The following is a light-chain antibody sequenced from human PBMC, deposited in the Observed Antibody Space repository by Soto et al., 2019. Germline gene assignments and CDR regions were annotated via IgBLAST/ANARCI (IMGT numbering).Light chain of an antibody. CDR2: KAS. CDR3: QQYNSYPKT. V-gene: IGKV1-5*03. Sequence: DIQMTQSPSTLSASVGDRVTITCRASQSISSWLAWYQHKPGKAPKLLIYKASSLESGVPSRFSGSGSGTEFTLTISSLQTDEFATYYCQQYNSYPKTFGQGTKVEIK. CDR1: QSISSW. J-gene: IGKJ1*01.